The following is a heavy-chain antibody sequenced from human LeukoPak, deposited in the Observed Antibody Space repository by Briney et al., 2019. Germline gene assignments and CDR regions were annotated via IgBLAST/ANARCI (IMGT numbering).Heavy chain of an antibody. D-gene: IGHD1-26*01. CDR2: INHSGST. CDR3: ARASGSYLDMWFDP. CDR1: GGSFSGYY. V-gene: IGHV4-34*01. J-gene: IGHJ5*02. Sequence: PSETLSLTCAVYGGSFSGYYWSWIRQPPGKGLEWIGEINHSGSTNYNPSLKSRVTISVDTSKNQFSLKLSSVTAADTAVYYCARASGSYLDMWFDPWGQGTLVTVSS.